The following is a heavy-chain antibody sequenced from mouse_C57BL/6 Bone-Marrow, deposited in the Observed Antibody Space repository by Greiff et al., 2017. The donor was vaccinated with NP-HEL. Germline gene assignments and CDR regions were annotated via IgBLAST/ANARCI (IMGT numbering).Heavy chain of an antibody. CDR1: GYAFSSSW. CDR2: IYPGDGDT. CDR3: ARRGLRHYAMDY. V-gene: IGHV1-82*01. D-gene: IGHD2-2*01. J-gene: IGHJ4*01. Sequence: LVEPGASVKISCKASGYAFSSSWMNWVKQRPGKGLEWIGRIYPGDGDTNYNGKFKGKATLTADKSSSTAYMQLSSLTSEDSAVYFCARRGLRHYAMDYWGQGTSVTVSS.